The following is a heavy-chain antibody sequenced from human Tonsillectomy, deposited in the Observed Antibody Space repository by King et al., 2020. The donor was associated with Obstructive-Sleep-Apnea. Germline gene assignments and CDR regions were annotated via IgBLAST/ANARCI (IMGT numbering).Heavy chain of an antibody. J-gene: IGHJ4*02. CDR3: ARASEAYGSGSYGY. V-gene: IGHV3-33*01. Sequence: VQLVESGGGVVQPGRSLRLSFAASGFTFSSYGLHRVPPAPGKGLVGGAVIWYDGSNKSYTYSVKGRFTISSDNSKNTLYLQMNSLRAEDTAVYYCARASEAYGSGSYGYWGQGTLVTVSS. CDR1: GFTFSSYG. D-gene: IGHD3-10*01. CDR2: IWYDGSNK.